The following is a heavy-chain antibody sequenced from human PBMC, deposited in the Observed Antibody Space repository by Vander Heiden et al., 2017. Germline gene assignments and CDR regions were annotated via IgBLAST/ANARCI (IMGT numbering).Heavy chain of an antibody. CDR3: ARRGGRNGWFDP. Sequence: VPLHQSGAGPLKPSAPLSLTCAVSGWSFSGYYWSWIRQPPGKGLEWIGEIKHSGSTNYNPSLKSRVTISGDTSKNQFSLKLSSVTAADTAVYYCARRGGRNGWFDPWGQGTLVTVSS. J-gene: IGHJ5*02. CDR1: GWSFSGYY. D-gene: IGHD3-16*01. V-gene: IGHV4-34*01. CDR2: IKHSGST.